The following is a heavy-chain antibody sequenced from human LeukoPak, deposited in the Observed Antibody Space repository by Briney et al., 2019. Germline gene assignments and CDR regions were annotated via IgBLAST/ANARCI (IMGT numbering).Heavy chain of an antibody. D-gene: IGHD5-18*01. Sequence: SETLSLTCTVSGGSISSSSYYWGWIRQPPGKGLEWIGSIYYSGSTYYNPSLKSRVIISLDTSKTQVSLKARSVTAADTAVYYCARGWDTGYGYYGMDVWGQGTTVTVSS. CDR3: ARGWDTGYGYYGMDV. J-gene: IGHJ6*02. CDR2: IYYSGST. CDR1: GGSISSSSYY. V-gene: IGHV4-39*07.